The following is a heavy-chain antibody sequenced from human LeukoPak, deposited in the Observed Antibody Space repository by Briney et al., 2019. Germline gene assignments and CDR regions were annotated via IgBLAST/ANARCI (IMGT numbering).Heavy chain of an antibody. CDR1: GFTVSSNS. J-gene: IGHJ6*03. V-gene: IGHV3-53*01. CDR2: IYSDNT. Sequence: PGGSLRLSRTVSGFTVSSNSMSWVRQAPGKGLEWVSFIYSDNTHYSDSVKGRFTISRDNSKNTLYLQMNSLRAEDTAIYYCAKNGDRGAYCSGGSCYPYYYYYMDVWGKGTTVTISS. D-gene: IGHD2-15*01. CDR3: AKNGDRGAYCSGGSCYPYYYYYMDV.